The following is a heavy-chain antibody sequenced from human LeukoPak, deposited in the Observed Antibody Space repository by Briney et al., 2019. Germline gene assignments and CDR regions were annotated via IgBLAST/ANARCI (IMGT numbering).Heavy chain of an antibody. CDR2: MYYSGST. CDR3: ARPYYYDSRIDP. V-gene: IGHV4-30-4*01. Sequence: SQTLSLTCAVSGGSISSGDYYWSWIRQPPGKGLEWIGYMYYSGSTYYNPSLKSRATISVDTSKNQFSLKLSSVTAADTAVYYCARPYYYDSRIDPWGQGTLVTVSS. D-gene: IGHD3-22*01. CDR1: GGSISSGDYY. J-gene: IGHJ5*02.